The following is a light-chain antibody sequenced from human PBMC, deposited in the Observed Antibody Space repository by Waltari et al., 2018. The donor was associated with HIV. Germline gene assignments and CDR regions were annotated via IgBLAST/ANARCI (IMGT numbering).Light chain of an antibody. CDR3: QQRKSWPPVT. CDR1: QSVGTF. V-gene: IGKV3-11*01. J-gene: IGKJ4*01. Sequence: DIVLTQSPVTLSLSPGERATLSCRASQSVGTFLAWYQQRPGQAPRLLIYDASQRASGIPVRFSGSGSGTDFTLTISSLEPEDFAVYYCQQRKSWPPVTFGGGTKVEIK. CDR2: DAS.